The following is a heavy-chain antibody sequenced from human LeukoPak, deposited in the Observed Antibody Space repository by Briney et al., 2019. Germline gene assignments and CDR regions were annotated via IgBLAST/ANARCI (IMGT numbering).Heavy chain of an antibody. V-gene: IGHV1-2*02. CDR3: AREGGYRYQDYFDY. Sequence: ASVKVSCKASGYTFTGYYMHWVRQAPGQGLEWMGWINPNSGGTNYAQKFQGRVTMTRDTSISTAYMELSRLRSDGTAVYYCAREGGYRYQDYFDYWGQGTLVTVSS. J-gene: IGHJ4*02. CDR2: INPNSGGT. CDR1: GYTFTGYY. D-gene: IGHD6-13*01.